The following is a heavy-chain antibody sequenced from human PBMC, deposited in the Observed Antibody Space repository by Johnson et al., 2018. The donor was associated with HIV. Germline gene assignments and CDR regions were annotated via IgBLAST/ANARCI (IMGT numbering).Heavy chain of an antibody. D-gene: IGHD6-6*01. CDR2: ISYGGSNK. CDR3: ARVGDSSSSLGAFDI. CDR1: GFTFSSYA. Sequence: VQLVESGGGVVQPGRSLRLSCAASGFTFSSYAMHWVRQAPGKGLEWVAVISYGGSNKYYADSVKGRFPISRDNSKNTLYLQMNSLGAEDTAVYYCARVGDSSSSLGAFDIWGQGTMVTVSS. V-gene: IGHV3-30*04. J-gene: IGHJ3*02.